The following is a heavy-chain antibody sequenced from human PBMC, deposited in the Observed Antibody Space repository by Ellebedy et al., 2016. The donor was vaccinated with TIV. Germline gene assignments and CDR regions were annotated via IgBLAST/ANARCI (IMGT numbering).Heavy chain of an antibody. J-gene: IGHJ4*02. CDR2: AYWDDDN. CDR3: AHRGSGSPGGFDY. D-gene: IGHD3-10*01. V-gene: IGHV2-5*02. Sequence: SGPMLVKPTQTLTLTCTFSGFSLITSGVGVAWIRQPPGKALEWLAFAYWDDDNRYNPFLKSRLTVTKDTSKNQVIRTMTHMDPVDTATYYCAHRGSGSPGGFDYWGQGTLVTVSS. CDR1: GFSLITSGVG.